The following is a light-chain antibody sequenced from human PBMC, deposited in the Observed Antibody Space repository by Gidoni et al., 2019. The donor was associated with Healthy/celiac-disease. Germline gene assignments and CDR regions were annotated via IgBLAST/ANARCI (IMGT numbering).Light chain of an antibody. CDR1: QSVSSSY. V-gene: IGKV3-20*01. J-gene: IGKJ3*01. CDR3: QQYGSSRFT. Sequence: EIVLTQSPGTLSLSPGERASLSCRASQSVSSSYLAWYQQKPGQAPRLLIYGASSRATGIPDRFSGSGSGTDFTLTISRLEPEDFPVYYCQQYGSSRFTFGPGTKVEIK. CDR2: GAS.